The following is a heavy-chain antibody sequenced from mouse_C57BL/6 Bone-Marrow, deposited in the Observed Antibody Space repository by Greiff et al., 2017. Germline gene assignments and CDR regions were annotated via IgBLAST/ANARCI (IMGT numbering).Heavy chain of an antibody. CDR1: GFNIKDDY. CDR3: TTLYALDY. CDR2: IDPENGDT. Sequence: VQLKQSGAELVRPGASVKLSCTASGFNIKDDYMHWVNQRPEQGLEWIEWIDPENGDTEYASKFQGKATITADTSSNTAYLQLSSLTSKDTAVYYSTTLYALDYWGQGTTLTVST. D-gene: IGHD2-12*01. J-gene: IGHJ2*01. V-gene: IGHV14-4*01.